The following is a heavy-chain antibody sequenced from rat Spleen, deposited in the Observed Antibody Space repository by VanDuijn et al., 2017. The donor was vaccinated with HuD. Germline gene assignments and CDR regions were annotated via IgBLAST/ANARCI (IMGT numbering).Heavy chain of an antibody. J-gene: IGHJ2*01. CDR2: IWNTGGT. Sequence: QVQLKESGPGLVQPSQTLSLTCTVAGFSLTSYNVHWVRQPPGKGLEWMGVIWNTGGTRYNSALKSRLSISKDTSKSQVFLKMNSLQTEDTATYYCARGTVPDYWGQGVMVTVSS. CDR1: GFSLTSYN. CDR3: ARGTVPDY. D-gene: IGHD1-1*01. V-gene: IGHV2-41*01.